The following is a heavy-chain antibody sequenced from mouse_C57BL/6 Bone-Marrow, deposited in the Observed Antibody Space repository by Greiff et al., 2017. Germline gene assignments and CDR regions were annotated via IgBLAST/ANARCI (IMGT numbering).Heavy chain of an antibody. Sequence: EVQGVESVAELVRPGASVKLSCTASGFNIKNTYMHWVKQRPEQGLEWIGRIDPANGNTKYAPKFQGQATITADTSSNTAYLQLSSLTSEDTAIYYCAKGTTVVGAMDYWGQGTSVTVSS. V-gene: IGHV14-3*01. CDR3: AKGTTVVGAMDY. CDR2: IDPANGNT. J-gene: IGHJ4*01. CDR1: GFNIKNTY. D-gene: IGHD1-1*01.